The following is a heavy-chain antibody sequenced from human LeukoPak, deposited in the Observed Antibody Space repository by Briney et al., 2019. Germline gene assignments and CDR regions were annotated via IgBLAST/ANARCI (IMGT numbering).Heavy chain of an antibody. D-gene: IGHD6-6*01. CDR2: IYTSGST. Sequence: PSETLSLTCTVSGGSISSYYWSWIRQPAGKGLEWIGRIYTSGSTNYNPSLKSRVTMSVDTSKNQFSLKLSSETAADTAVYYCAREGGSSSGYYYYMDVWGKGTTVTVSS. V-gene: IGHV4-4*07. CDR1: GGSISSYY. J-gene: IGHJ6*03. CDR3: AREGGSSSGYYYYMDV.